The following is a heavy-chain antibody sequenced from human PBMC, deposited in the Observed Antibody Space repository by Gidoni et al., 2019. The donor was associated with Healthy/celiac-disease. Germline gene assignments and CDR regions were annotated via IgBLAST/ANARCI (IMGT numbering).Heavy chain of an antibody. D-gene: IGHD1-7*01. CDR2: IYYSGST. Sequence: QVQLQESGPGLVKPSETLSLTCTVSGGSISSYYWSWIRHPPGKGLEWIGYIYYSGSTNYNPSLKSRVTISVDTSKTQFSLKLSSVTAADTAVYYCARRSSPELGGRGWFDPWGQGTLVTVSS. CDR3: ARRSSPELGGRGWFDP. CDR1: GGSISSYY. V-gene: IGHV4-59*08. J-gene: IGHJ5*02.